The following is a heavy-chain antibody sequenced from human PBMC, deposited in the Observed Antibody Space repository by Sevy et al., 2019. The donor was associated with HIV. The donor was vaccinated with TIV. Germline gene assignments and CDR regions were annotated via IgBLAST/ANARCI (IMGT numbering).Heavy chain of an antibody. Sequence: SESLSLTCAVSGGSIRSSHWWSWVRQSPGKGLEWIGEIYYSGSRNYNPSLKSRLTISVDTSNNLFSLRLSSVTAADTAVHYCTTEEYFHGSGTYGYGMDVWGQGTTVTVSS. CDR2: IYYSGSR. D-gene: IGHD3-10*01. J-gene: IGHJ6*02. CDR1: GGSIRSSHW. V-gene: IGHV4-4*02. CDR3: TTEEYFHGSGTYGYGMDV.